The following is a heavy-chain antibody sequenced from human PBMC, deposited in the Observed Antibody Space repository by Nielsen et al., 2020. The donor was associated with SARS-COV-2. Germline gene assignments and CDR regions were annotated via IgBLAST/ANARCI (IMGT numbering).Heavy chain of an antibody. V-gene: IGHV1-24*01. CDR1: GYTLTELS. D-gene: IGHD2-2*01. CDR2: FDPEDGET. Sequence: ASVKVSCKVSGYTLTELSMHWVRQAPGKGLEWMGGFDPEDGETIYAQKFQGRVTMTEDTSTDTAYMELSSLRSEDTAVYYCATDCRSTSCQMNGWFDPWGQGTLVTVSS. J-gene: IGHJ5*02. CDR3: ATDCRSTSCQMNGWFDP.